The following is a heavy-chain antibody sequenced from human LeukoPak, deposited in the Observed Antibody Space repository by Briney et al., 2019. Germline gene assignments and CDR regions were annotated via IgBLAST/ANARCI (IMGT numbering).Heavy chain of an antibody. CDR3: AKSGSYFSDY. V-gene: IGHV3-23*01. D-gene: IGHD1-26*01. J-gene: IGHJ4*02. CDR1: GFAFSGYA. CDR2: ISGSGGST. Sequence: GGSLRLSCAASGFAFSGYAMSWVRQPPGKGLEWVSVISGSGGSTYYADSVKGRFTTSRDNTQNTVYLQMNSLRAEDTAVYYCAKSGSYFSDYWGQGTLVTVSS.